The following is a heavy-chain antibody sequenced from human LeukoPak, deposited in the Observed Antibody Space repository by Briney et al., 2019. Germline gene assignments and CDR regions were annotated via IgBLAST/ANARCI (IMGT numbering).Heavy chain of an antibody. CDR1: GGSISSSSYY. CDR2: IYYSGST. V-gene: IGHV4-61*05. D-gene: IGHD5-18*01. J-gene: IGHJ3*02. CDR3: ARHSGYRGLSDAFDI. Sequence: SETLSLTCTVSGGSISSSSYYWGWIRQPPGKGLEWIGYIYYSGSTNYNPSLKSRVTISVDTSKNQFSLKLSSVTAADTAVYYCARHSGYRGLSDAFDIWGQGTMVTVSS.